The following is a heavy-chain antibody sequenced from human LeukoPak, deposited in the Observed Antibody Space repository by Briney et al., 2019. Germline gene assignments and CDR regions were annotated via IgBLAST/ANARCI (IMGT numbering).Heavy chain of an antibody. CDR3: AKRYSSGWYSDY. Sequence: GGSLRLSCAASGFTFSSYAMSWVRQAPGKGLEWVSAISGSGGSTYYADSVKSRFTISRDNPKNTLYLQMNSLRAEDTAVYYCAKRYSSGWYSDYWGQGTLVTVSS. CDR2: ISGSGGST. J-gene: IGHJ4*02. CDR1: GFTFSSYA. V-gene: IGHV3-23*01. D-gene: IGHD6-19*01.